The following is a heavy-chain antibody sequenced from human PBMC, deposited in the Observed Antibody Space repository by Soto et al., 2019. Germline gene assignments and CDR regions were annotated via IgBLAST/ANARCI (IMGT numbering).Heavy chain of an antibody. CDR3: ARNQNPPGIPIDSFDI. CDR1: GYTFTSYY. J-gene: IGHJ3*02. CDR2: IIPILGIA. Sequence: GASVKVSCKASGYTFTSYYMHWVRQAPGQGLEWMGRIIPILGIANYAQKFQGRVTITADKSTSTAYMELSSLRSEDTALYYCARNQNPPGIPIDSFDIWGQGTMVTVSS. V-gene: IGHV1-69*02.